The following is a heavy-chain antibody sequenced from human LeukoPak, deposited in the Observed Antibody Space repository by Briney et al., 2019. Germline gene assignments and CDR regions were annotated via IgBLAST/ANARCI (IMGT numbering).Heavy chain of an antibody. CDR3: ASGGDSTYYYDSSGYRQTADFDY. CDR2: IIPIFGTA. V-gene: IGHV1-69*13. CDR1: GGTFSSYA. Sequence: GASVKVSCKASGGTFSSYAISWVRQAPGQGLEWMEGIIPIFGTANYAQKFQGRVTITADESTSTAYMELSSLRSEDTAVYYCASGGDSTYYYDSSGYRQTADFDYWGQGTLVTVSS. D-gene: IGHD3-22*01. J-gene: IGHJ4*02.